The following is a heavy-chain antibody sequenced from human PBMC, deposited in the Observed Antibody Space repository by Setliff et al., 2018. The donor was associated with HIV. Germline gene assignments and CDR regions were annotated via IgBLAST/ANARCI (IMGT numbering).Heavy chain of an antibody. CDR2: IYYSGST. D-gene: IGHD6-13*01. V-gene: IGHV4-30-4*08. J-gene: IGHJ4*02. CDR3: VASSSWSCRLNY. CDR1: GGSISSIDYY. Sequence: SETLSLTCTVSGGSISSIDYYWSWIRQPPGKGLEWIGYIYYSGSTNYNLSLKSRAAISADTSKKQFSLKLTSVTAADTGIYYCVASSSWSCRLNYWGQGTQVTVSS.